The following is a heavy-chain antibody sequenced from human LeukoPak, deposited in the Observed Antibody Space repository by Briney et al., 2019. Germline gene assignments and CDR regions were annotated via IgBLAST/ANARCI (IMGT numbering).Heavy chain of an antibody. CDR1: GGSFSGYY. D-gene: IGHD6-19*01. J-gene: IGHJ4*02. CDR3: ARGRGAVAGIDY. Sequence: KPSETLSLTCAVYGGSFSGYYWSWIRQPPGKGLEWIGEINHSGSTNYNPSLKSRVTISVDTSKNQFSLKLSSVTAADTAVYYCARGRGAVAGIDYWGQGTLVTVSS. CDR2: INHSGST. V-gene: IGHV4-34*01.